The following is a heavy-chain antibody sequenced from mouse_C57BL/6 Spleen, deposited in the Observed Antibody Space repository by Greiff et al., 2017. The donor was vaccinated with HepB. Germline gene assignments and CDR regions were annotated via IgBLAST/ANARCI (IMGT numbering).Heavy chain of an antibody. CDR2: IDPSDSET. Sequence: QVQLKQPGAELVRPGSSVKLSCKASGYTFTSYWMHWVKQRPIQGLEWIGNIDPSDSETHYNQKFKDKATLTVDKSSSTAYMQLSSLTSEDSAVYYCARYDGYYYAMDYWGQGTSVTVSS. CDR1: GYTFTSYW. J-gene: IGHJ4*01. V-gene: IGHV1-52*01. D-gene: IGHD2-3*01. CDR3: ARYDGYYYAMDY.